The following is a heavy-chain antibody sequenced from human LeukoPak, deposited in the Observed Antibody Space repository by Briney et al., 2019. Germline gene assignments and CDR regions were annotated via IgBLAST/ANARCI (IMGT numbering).Heavy chain of an antibody. D-gene: IGHD3-3*01. CDR2: IIPILGIA. Sequence: SVKVSCKASGGTFSSYAISWVRQAPGQGLEWMGRIIPILGIANYAQKFQGRVTITADKSTSTAYMELRSLRSEDTAVYYCAREGAGLRFLEWSPTWFDPWGQGTLVTVSS. CDR3: AREGAGLRFLEWSPTWFDP. V-gene: IGHV1-69*04. J-gene: IGHJ5*02. CDR1: GGTFSSYA.